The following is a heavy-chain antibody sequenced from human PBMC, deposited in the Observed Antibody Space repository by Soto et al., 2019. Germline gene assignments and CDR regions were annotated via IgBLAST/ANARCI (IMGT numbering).Heavy chain of an antibody. V-gene: IGHV4-59*01. J-gene: IGHJ4*02. CDR1: GGSTSSYY. CDR2: IYYSGST. CDR3: ARTGSSGYPYFDY. Sequence: SETLSLTCTVSGGSTSSYYWSWIRQPPGKGLEWIGYIYYSGSTNYNPSLKSRVTISVDTSKNQFSLKLSSVTAADTAVYYCARTGSSGYPYFDYWGQGTLVTVSS. D-gene: IGHD3-22*01.